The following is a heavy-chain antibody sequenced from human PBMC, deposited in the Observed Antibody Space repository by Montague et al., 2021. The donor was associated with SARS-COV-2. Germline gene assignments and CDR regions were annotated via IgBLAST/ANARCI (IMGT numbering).Heavy chain of an antibody. Sequence: SLRLSCAASGFTFSDYYMSWVRQAPGKGLEWVSYISSSSSYTNYADSVKGRFTISRDNAKNSLYLQMNSLRAEDTAVYYCARLLRSTMVRGMYYFDYWGQGTLVTVSS. D-gene: IGHD3-10*01. CDR3: ARLLRSTMVRGMYYFDY. CDR1: GFTFSDYY. CDR2: ISSSSSYT. V-gene: IGHV3-11*06. J-gene: IGHJ4*02.